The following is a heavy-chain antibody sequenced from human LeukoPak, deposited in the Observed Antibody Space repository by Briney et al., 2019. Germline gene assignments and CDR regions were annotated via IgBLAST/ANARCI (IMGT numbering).Heavy chain of an antibody. V-gene: IGHV4-39*07. D-gene: IGHD1-26*01. CDR3: ARARRDSVAGWELLSGSVFDY. CDR2: IYYSGST. CDR1: GGSISSSSYY. Sequence: SETLSLTCTVSGGSISSSSYYWGWIRQPPGKGLEWIGSIYYSGSTYYNPSLKSRVTISVDTSKNQFSLKLSSVTAADTAVYYCARARRDSVAGWELLSGSVFDYWGQGTLVTVSS. J-gene: IGHJ4*02.